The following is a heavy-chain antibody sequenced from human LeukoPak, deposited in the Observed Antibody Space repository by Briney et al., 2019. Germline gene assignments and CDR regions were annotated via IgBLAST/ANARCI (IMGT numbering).Heavy chain of an antibody. CDR3: ARAGPSSSWHQFDY. CDR2: ISGSSGNT. CDR1: RFAFSSYA. V-gene: IGHV3-23*01. D-gene: IGHD6-13*01. J-gene: IGHJ4*02. Sequence: GGSLRLSCAASRFAFSSYAMTWVRQAPGKGLEWVSTISGSSGNTYYADSVKGRFTISRDNSKNTLYLQMNRLRAEDTAVYYCARAGPSSSWHQFDYWGQGTLVTVSS.